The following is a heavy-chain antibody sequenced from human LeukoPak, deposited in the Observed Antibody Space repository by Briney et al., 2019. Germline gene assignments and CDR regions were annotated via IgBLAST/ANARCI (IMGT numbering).Heavy chain of an antibody. CDR2: ISGSGGST. D-gene: IGHD3-3*01. J-gene: IGHJ4*02. CDR3: AKPGSFGVAPYYFDY. CDR1: GFTFSSYA. Sequence: PGGSLRLSCAASGFTFSSYAMSWVRQAPGKGLEWVSAISGSGGSTYYADSVKGRFTISRDNSKNTLYLQMNSLGAEDTAVYYCAKPGSFGVAPYYFDYWGQGTLVTVSS. V-gene: IGHV3-23*01.